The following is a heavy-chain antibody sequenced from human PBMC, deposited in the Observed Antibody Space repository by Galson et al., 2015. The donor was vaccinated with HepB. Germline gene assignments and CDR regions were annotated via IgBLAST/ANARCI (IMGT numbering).Heavy chain of an antibody. CDR1: GYTFTSYD. CDR2: ISGNNGDT. D-gene: IGHD1-26*01. V-gene: IGHV1-18*04. Sequence: SVKVSRKASGYTFTSYDVSWVRQAPGQGLEWMGWISGNNGDTNYAQKLRGRVTVTTDTSTSTAYMELRSLRSDDTAVYYCARGGGSSARGMDVWGQGTTVTVSS. CDR3: ARGGGSSARGMDV. J-gene: IGHJ6*02.